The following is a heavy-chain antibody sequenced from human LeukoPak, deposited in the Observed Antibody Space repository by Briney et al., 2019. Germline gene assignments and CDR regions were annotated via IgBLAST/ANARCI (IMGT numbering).Heavy chain of an antibody. V-gene: IGHV3-33*01. J-gene: IGHJ5*02. CDR2: IWYDGSNK. CDR1: GFTFSICG. D-gene: IGHD2-15*01. Sequence: PGSSLRLSCAASGFTFSICGMHGVREAPGKGLVWVAVIWYDGSNKYYADSVKGRFTISRDNSKNTLYLQMNSLRAEDTAVYYCAREYCSGGSCYWFDPWGQGTLVTVSS. CDR3: AREYCSGGSCYWFDP.